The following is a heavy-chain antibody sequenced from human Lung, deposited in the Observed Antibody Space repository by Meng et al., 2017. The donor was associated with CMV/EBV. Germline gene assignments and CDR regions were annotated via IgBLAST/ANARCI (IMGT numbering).Heavy chain of an antibody. V-gene: IGHV3-30*02. J-gene: IGHJ4*02. CDR1: GLTFTRDG. Sequence: GESLKISFAASGLTFTRDGMHWVRQAPGKGLEWVAFIRYDGSITYYADSVKGRFTISRDDSKNTVDLQMNSLRAEDTAVYYCAKDGRFGGLIFVDSWGQGXMVTVSS. CDR3: AKDGRFGGLIFVDS. D-gene: IGHD3-10*01. CDR2: IRYDGSIT.